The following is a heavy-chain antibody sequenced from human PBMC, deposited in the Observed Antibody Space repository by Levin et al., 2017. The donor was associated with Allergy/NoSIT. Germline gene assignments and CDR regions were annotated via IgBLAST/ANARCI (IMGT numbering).Heavy chain of an antibody. D-gene: IGHD5/OR15-5a*01. Sequence: SETLSLTCAVYGGSFSGYYWSWIRQPPGKGLEWIGEINHSGSTNYNPSLKSRVTISVDTSKNQFSLKLSSVTAADTAVYYCARETSVASRAYYYYYGMDVWGQGTTVTVSS. CDR3: ARETSVASRAYYYYYGMDV. CDR1: GGSFSGYY. J-gene: IGHJ6*02. CDR2: INHSGST. V-gene: IGHV4-34*01.